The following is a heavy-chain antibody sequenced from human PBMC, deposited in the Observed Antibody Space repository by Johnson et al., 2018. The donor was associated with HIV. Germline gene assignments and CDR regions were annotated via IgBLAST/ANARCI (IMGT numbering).Heavy chain of an antibody. Sequence: QVQLVESGGGVVQPGTSLRLSCAASGFTFKIYAMHWVRQAPGKGLEWVAVVSYDGPDKYYADSVKGRFTISRDNAKNSLYLQMNNLRVEDTAVYYCASEVEYSILGGVWGQGTMVTVSS. V-gene: IGHV3-30*04. CDR3: ASEVEYSILGGV. J-gene: IGHJ3*01. CDR2: VSYDGPDK. D-gene: IGHD6-6*01. CDR1: GFTFKIYA.